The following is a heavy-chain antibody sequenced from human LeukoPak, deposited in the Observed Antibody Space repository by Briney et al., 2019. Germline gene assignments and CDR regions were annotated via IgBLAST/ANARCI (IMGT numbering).Heavy chain of an antibody. V-gene: IGHV4-61*01. CDR3: ARKRGNYEILTGYYYMDV. Sequence: SETLSLTCTVSDGSFTSGNYYWGWIRQPPGKGLEWIGYIYYSGSTNYNPSLKSRVTISVDTSKNQFSLKLSSVTAADTAVYYCARKRGNYEILTGYYYMDVWGKGTTVTISS. CDR2: IYYSGST. D-gene: IGHD3-9*01. CDR1: DGSFTSGNYY. J-gene: IGHJ6*03.